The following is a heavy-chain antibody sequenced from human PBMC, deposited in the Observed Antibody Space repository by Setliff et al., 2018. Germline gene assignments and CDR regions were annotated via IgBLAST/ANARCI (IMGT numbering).Heavy chain of an antibody. J-gene: IGHJ4*02. CDR3: ARPGRSNYWDSFDY. CDR2: IWYDGSYT. CDR1: GFTFSSYA. V-gene: IGHV3-33*01. Sequence: PGGSLRLSCAASGFTFSSYAMHWVRQAPGKGLDWVAYIWYDGSYTYYTGSVKGRFTISRDNSRNTVYLQMNSLRADDTAVYYCARPGRSNYWDSFDYWGQGTLVTVSS. D-gene: IGHD3-10*01.